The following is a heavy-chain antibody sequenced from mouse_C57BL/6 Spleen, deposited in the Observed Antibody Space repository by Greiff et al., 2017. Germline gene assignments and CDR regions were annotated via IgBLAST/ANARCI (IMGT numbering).Heavy chain of an antibody. J-gene: IGHJ2*01. CDR3: TRSGLPYYCDY. CDR1: GYTFTDYE. CDR2: IDPETGGT. V-gene: IGHV1-15*01. Sequence: QVQLQQSGAELVRPGASVTLSCKASGYTFTDYEMHWVKQTPVHGLEWIGAIDPETGGTAYNQKFKGKAILTADKSSSTAYMELRSLTSEDSAVYYCTRSGLPYYCDYWGQGTTLTVSS. D-gene: IGHD2-4*01.